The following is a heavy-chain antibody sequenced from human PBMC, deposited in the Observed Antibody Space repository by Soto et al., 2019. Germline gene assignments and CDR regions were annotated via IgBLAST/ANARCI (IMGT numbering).Heavy chain of an antibody. J-gene: IGHJ4*02. CDR1: GFTLSVNA. CDR3: VKLRWKWEMDNFDY. D-gene: IGHD1-26*01. V-gene: IGHV3-23*01. CDR2: ISGSGTST. Sequence: LRLSCAASGFTLSVNAMSWVRQAPGKGLEWVSSISGSGTSTSYADSVKGRFTISRDTSKSALYLQMNSLRAEDTAVYYCVKLRWKWEMDNFDYWGQGTLVTVSS.